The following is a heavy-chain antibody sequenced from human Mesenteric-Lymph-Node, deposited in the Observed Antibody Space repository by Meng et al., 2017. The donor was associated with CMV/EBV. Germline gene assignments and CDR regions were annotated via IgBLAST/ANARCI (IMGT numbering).Heavy chain of an antibody. CDR3: AREFRLELVYGMDV. D-gene: IGHD1-7*01. Sequence: GGSLRLSCAASGFTFSSYGMHWVRQAPGKGLEWVAVISYDGSNKYYADSVKGRFTISRDNSKNTLYLQMNSLRAEDTAVYYCAREFRLELVYGMDVWGQGTTVTVSS. CDR2: ISYDGSNK. J-gene: IGHJ6*02. V-gene: IGHV3-30*19. CDR1: GFTFSSYG.